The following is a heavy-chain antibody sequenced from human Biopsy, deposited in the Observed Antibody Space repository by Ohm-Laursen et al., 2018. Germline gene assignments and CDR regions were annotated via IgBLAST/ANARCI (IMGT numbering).Heavy chain of an antibody. CDR3: ARGGGYNWNNGWFDP. CDR2: IIGIFRTA. D-gene: IGHD1/OR15-1a*01. V-gene: IGHV1-69*13. Sequence: SVKVSCKASGGTFSSSAITWVRQAPGQGLEWMGGIIGIFRTAHYAQKFQGRVTITADEFTSTAYMELSSLRSEDTAVYYCARGGGYNWNNGWFDPWGQGTLVTVSS. CDR1: GGTFSSSA. J-gene: IGHJ5*02.